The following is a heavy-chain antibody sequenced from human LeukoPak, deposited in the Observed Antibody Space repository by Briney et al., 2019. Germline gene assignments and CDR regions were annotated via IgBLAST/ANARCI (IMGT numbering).Heavy chain of an antibody. D-gene: IGHD6-13*01. CDR2: ISGSGDNI. Sequence: GGSLRLSCAASGFTFSSYTMSWVRQAPGKGLEWVSAISGSGDNIYYADSVKGRFTISRDNAKNSLYLQMNSLRAEDTAVYYCARLAAVHYDYWGQGTLVTVSS. V-gene: IGHV3-21*01. J-gene: IGHJ4*02. CDR3: ARLAAVHYDY. CDR1: GFTFSSYT.